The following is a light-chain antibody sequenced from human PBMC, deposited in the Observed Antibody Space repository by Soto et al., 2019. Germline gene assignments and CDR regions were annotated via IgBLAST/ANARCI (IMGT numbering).Light chain of an antibody. CDR3: QQYDTYTQIA. J-gene: IGKJ5*01. CDR2: KAS. CDR1: QRINSW. V-gene: IGKV1-5*03. Sequence: DIQMTQSPSTLSAYIGETVTITCRASQRINSWLAWYRQKPGQAPRLLIYKASILESGVPSRFSGRGAGTEFTLTLSNPQPDDFATYYCQQYDTYTQIAFGQGTRLEIQ.